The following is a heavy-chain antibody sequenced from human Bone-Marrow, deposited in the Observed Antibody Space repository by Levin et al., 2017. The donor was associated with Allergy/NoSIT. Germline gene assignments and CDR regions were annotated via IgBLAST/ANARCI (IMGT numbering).Heavy chain of an antibody. Sequence: GESLKISCAASGFSLSGSPIHWVRQAPGKGLEWVGLIRTKASSYATIYAESLRGRFTISRDDSRNTAYLQMNSLKTEDTAVYYCTTNGGFLVDWGRGTLVTVSS. D-gene: IGHD3-3*01. J-gene: IGHJ4*02. V-gene: IGHV3-73*01. CDR2: IRTKASSYAT. CDR3: TTNGGFLVD. CDR1: GFSLSGSP.